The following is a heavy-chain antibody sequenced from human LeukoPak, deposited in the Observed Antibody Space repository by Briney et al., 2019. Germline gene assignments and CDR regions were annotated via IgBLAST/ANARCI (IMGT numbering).Heavy chain of an antibody. V-gene: IGHV3-43D*03. CDR3: ARGDSSGYLAFDI. Sequence: GGSLRLSCAASGFTFDDYAMHWVRQAPGKGLEWVSLISWDGGSTYYADSVKGRFTISRDNSKNTLYLQMNSLRAEDTAVYYCARGDSSGYLAFDIWGQGTMVTVSS. J-gene: IGHJ3*02. D-gene: IGHD3-22*01. CDR1: GFTFDDYA. CDR2: ISWDGGST.